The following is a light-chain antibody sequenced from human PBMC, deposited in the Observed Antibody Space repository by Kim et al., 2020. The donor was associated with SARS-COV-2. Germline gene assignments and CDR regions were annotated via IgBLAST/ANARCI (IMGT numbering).Light chain of an antibody. CDR1: QSVSSSY. Sequence: EIVLTQSPGTLSLSPGKRATLSCRASQSVSSSYLAWYQQKPGQAPRLLIYGASSRATGIPDRFSGSGSGTDFTLTISRLEPEDFAVYYCQQYGSSPITFGGGTKVDI. V-gene: IGKV3-20*01. CDR3: QQYGSSPIT. J-gene: IGKJ4*01. CDR2: GAS.